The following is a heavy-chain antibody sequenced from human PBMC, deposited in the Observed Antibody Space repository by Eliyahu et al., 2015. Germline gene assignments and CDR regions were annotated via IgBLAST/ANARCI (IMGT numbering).Heavy chain of an antibody. CDR1: GFXFRSYG. CDR3: AREGRTRVLRYFEVNWFDP. V-gene: IGHV3-33*01. J-gene: IGHJ5*02. CDR2: IWYDGSST. D-gene: IGHD3-9*01. Sequence: QVQLVESGGGVVQPGRSLRLSCAASGFXFRSYGXHWVRQAPGKGLEWVAVIWYDGSSTYYADSVKGRFTISRDNSKNTLYLQMDSRRVEDTAVYYCAREGRTRVLRYFEVNWFDPWGQGTLVTVSS.